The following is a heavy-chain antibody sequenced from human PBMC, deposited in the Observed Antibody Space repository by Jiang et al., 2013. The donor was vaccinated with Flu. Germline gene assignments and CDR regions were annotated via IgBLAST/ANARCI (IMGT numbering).Heavy chain of an antibody. Sequence: QVQLVESGGGVVQPGRSLRLSCAASGFTFSPYAMHWVRQAPVKGLEWVAVISYDGGSEYYADSVKGRFTISRDNSKNTVYLQMNGLRTEDTAVYYCARQGNMIRLGIQSYFDYWGQGTWSPS. D-gene: IGHD3-16*01. CDR1: GFTFSPYA. J-gene: IGHJ4*02. CDR2: ISYDGGSE. V-gene: IGHV3-30-3*01. CDR3: ARQGNMIRLGIQSYFDY.